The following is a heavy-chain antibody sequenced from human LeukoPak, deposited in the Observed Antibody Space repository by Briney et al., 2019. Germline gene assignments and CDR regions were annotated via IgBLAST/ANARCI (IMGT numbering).Heavy chain of an antibody. CDR2: IYYSGST. CDR3: ARLSSLANIAARGRTWLDP. CDR1: GGSISSYY. D-gene: IGHD6-6*01. J-gene: IGHJ5*02. Sequence: SETLSLTCTVSGGSISSYYWSWIRQPPGKGLEWIGHIYYSGSTNYSPSLKGRVTISVDTSKNQFSLKLSSVTAADTAVYYCARLSSLANIAARGRTWLDPWGQGSLVTVSS. V-gene: IGHV4-59*01.